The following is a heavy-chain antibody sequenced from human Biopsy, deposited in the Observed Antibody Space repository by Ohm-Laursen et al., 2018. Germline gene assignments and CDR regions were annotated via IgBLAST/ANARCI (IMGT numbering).Heavy chain of an antibody. CDR1: GGPISNNNYY. CDR3: ARDYDTSGYYYVS. Sequence: SQTLSLTCTVSGGPISNNNYYWGWIRQPPGKGLEWIGSIFYRGSTHYKPSLKSRVNISVDTSKNQFSLKLSSVTAADTAVYYCARDYDTSGYYYVSWGQGTLVTVSS. V-gene: IGHV4-39*01. D-gene: IGHD3-22*01. J-gene: IGHJ5*02. CDR2: IFYRGST.